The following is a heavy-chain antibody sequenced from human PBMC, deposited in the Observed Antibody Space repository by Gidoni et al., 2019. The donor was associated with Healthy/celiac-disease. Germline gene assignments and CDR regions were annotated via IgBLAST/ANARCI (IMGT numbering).Heavy chain of an antibody. V-gene: IGHV3-23*01. CDR1: GFTFSSYA. Sequence: EVQLLESGGGLVQPGGSLSLSCAASGFTFSSYAMSWVRQAPGKGLEWVSAISGSGGSTYYADSVKGRFIISRDNSKNTLYLKMNSLRAEDTAVYYCAKGSIPSFVTTVPTAFDYWGQGTLVTVSS. CDR2: ISGSGGST. CDR3: AKGSIPSFVTTVPTAFDY. D-gene: IGHD4-4*01. J-gene: IGHJ4*02.